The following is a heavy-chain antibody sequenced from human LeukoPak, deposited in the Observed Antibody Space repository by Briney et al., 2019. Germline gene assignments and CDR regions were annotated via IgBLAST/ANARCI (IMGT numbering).Heavy chain of an antibody. CDR1: GFTFSSYW. D-gene: IGHD5-18*01. CDR2: INHNGNVN. Sequence: GGSPRLPCAASGFTFSSYWMNWARQAPGKGLEWVASINHNGNVNYYVDSVKGRFTISRDNAKNSLYLQMSNLRAEDTAVYYCAKALPRGYSYGSSGYYFDYWGQGTLVTVSS. V-gene: IGHV3-7*03. CDR3: AKALPRGYSYGSSGYYFDY. J-gene: IGHJ4*02.